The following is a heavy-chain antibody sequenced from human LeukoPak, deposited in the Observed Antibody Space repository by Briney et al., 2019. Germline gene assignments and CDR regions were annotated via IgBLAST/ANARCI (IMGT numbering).Heavy chain of an antibody. V-gene: IGHV3-9*01. CDR1: GFTFDDYA. J-gene: IGHJ4*02. Sequence: GGSLRLSCTASGFTFDDYAMHWVRQAPGKGLEWVSGISWNSGSIAYADSVKGRFTISRDNAKNSLYLQMNSLRAEDTALYYCAKDLTGGYSYGRYFDYWDQGTLVTVSS. D-gene: IGHD5-18*01. CDR3: AKDLTGGYSYGRYFDY. CDR2: ISWNSGSI.